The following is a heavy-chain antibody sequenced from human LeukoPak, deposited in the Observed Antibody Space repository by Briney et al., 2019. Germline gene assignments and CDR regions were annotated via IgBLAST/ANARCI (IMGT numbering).Heavy chain of an antibody. Sequence: PGGSLRLSCASSAFNFTAYWMHWVRQDPRQGLLWVARINSDGTTTNYADSVKGRFTISRDNAKNTLFLQMNSLIAEDTAVYFCAVSNGGYGPWGQGALVTVSS. D-gene: IGHD5-12*01. CDR3: AVSNGGYGP. CDR1: AFNFTAYW. J-gene: IGHJ5*02. V-gene: IGHV3-74*01. CDR2: INSDGTTT.